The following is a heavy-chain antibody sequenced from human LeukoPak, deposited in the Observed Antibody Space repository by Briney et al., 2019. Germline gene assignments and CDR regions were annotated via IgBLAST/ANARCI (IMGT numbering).Heavy chain of an antibody. CDR1: GGSISTYY. D-gene: IGHD4-11*01. CDR3: AREHSNEPRVFDY. J-gene: IGHJ4*02. V-gene: IGHV4-59*01. CDR2: IYYSGSS. Sequence: SETLSLTCTVSGGSISTYYWSWIRQPPGKGLEWIGYIYYSGSSNYNSSLKSRVTISVDTPKNQFSPKMSSVTAADTAMYYCAREHSNEPRVFDYWGQGTLVTVSS.